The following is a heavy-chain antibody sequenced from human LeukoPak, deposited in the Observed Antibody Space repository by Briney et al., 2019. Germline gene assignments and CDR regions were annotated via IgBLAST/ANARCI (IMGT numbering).Heavy chain of an antibody. J-gene: IGHJ4*02. V-gene: IGHV3-53*01. CDR3: ARWVDS. CDR2: IKSGGGT. CDR1: GFDVGTSY. Sequence: PGGSLRLSCVASGFDVGTSYMNWVRQDPGKGLEWVSLIKSGGGTIYADSVRGRFTISRDTSNNTLYLQMNSLRAEDTAVYYCARWVDSWGQGTLVTVSS.